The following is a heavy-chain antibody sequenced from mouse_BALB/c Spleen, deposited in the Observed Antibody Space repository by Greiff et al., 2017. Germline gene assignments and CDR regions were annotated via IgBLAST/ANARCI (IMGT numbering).Heavy chain of an antibody. Sequence: EVKLQESGPGLVKPSQSLSLTCTVTGYSITSDYAWNWIRQFPGNKLEWMGYISYSGSTSYNPSLKSRISITRDTSKNQFFLQLNSVTTEDTATYYCARNNGYYPYYYAMDYWGQGTSVTVSS. D-gene: IGHD2-3*01. CDR2: ISYSGST. V-gene: IGHV3-2*02. J-gene: IGHJ4*01. CDR3: ARNNGYYPYYYAMDY. CDR1: GYSITSDYA.